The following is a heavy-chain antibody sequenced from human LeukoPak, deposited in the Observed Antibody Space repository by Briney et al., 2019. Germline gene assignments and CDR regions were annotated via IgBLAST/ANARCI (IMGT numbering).Heavy chain of an antibody. D-gene: IGHD1-1*01. J-gene: IGHJ2*01. CDR1: GLPFTSYA. Sequence: GGLRRLSCGASGLPFTSYAMSWIRQAPGKGLEWVSAISGGGENTYYGDSVKGRFTISRDNSKNTLYLQMNSLRAEDTATYYCAKPRAMTTGVGRYFDLWGRGTLVTVSS. CDR2: ISGGGENT. V-gene: IGHV3-23*01. CDR3: AKPRAMTTGVGRYFDL.